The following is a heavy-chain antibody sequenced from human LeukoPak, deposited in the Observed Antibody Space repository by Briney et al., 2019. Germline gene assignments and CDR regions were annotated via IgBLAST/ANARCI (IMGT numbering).Heavy chain of an antibody. Sequence: SGTLSLTCAVSGYSINSGCYWGWIRQPPGRGLEWIGSIYHSGSTYYNPSLKSRVTMSVDTSKNQFSLRLNSVTAADTAVYFCARRSVAGSWFDPWGQGTLVTVSS. CDR3: ARRSVAGSWFDP. V-gene: IGHV4-38-2*01. CDR2: IYHSGST. J-gene: IGHJ5*02. CDR1: GYSINSGCY. D-gene: IGHD6-19*01.